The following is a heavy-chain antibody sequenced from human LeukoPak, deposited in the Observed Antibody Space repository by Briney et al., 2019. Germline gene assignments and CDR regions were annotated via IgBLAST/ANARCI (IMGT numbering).Heavy chain of an antibody. CDR3: AKDYRVHNLDGWSFDY. Sequence: SETLSLTCTVSGASTSSGLYYWNWFRQPAGKGLEYIGRIYNSGSTNYNPSLKSRVTISVDTSKNQFSLKLSSVTAADTAVYYCAKDYRVHNLDGWSFDYWGQGTLVTVSS. D-gene: IGHD3/OR15-3a*01. CDR2: IYNSGST. CDR1: GASTSSGLYY. J-gene: IGHJ4*02. V-gene: IGHV4-61*02.